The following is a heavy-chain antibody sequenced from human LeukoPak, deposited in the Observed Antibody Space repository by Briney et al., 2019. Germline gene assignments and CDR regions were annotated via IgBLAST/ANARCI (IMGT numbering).Heavy chain of an antibody. CDR1: GGTFSSYA. J-gene: IGHJ1*01. CDR3: ARGGPTPRNVVVAAREYLQH. D-gene: IGHD2-21*02. CDR2: INPNSGGT. Sequence: ASVKVSCKASGGTFSSYAISWVRQAPGQGLEWMGWINPNSGGTNYAQKFQGRVTMTRDTSISAAYMELTRLRSDDTAMYYCARGGPTPRNVVVAAREYLQHWGQGSLVTVSS. V-gene: IGHV1-2*02.